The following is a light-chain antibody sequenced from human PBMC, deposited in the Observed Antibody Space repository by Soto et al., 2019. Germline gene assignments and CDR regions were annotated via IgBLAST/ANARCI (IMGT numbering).Light chain of an antibody. CDR2: ATS. V-gene: IGKV1-16*01. CDR1: QDIGNS. J-gene: IGKJ1*01. CDR3: QQYNTYPWT. Sequence: DIQVTQSPSSLSASVGDRVTFTCRASQDIGNSLAWFQQKPGKAPKSLISATSTLQSGVPSRFRGSKSGTDFTLTITGLQPEDFATYYCQQYNTYPWTFGQGTRVE.